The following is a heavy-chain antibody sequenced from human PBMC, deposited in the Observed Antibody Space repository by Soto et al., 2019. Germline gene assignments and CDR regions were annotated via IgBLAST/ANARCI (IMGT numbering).Heavy chain of an antibody. CDR1: GDSISSSNYF. J-gene: IGHJ4*02. D-gene: IGHD6-19*01. CDR3: ARRYGWLYFDY. Sequence: QLQLQESGPGLVKPWETLSLTCTVSGDSISSSNYFWGWIRQPPGKGLEWIGTIFYSGSTYYNPSLKNRVTISVDTSKNQFSLRLISVTAADTALYYCARRYGWLYFDYWGQGSLVTVSS. CDR2: IFYSGST. V-gene: IGHV4-39*01.